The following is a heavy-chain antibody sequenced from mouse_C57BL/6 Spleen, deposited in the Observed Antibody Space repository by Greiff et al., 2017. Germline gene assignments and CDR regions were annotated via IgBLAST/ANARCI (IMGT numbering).Heavy chain of an antibody. CDR2: IFPGSGST. V-gene: IGHV1-75*01. J-gene: IGHJ3*01. CDR3: ARRSLWLLSWFAY. CDR1: GYTFTDYY. Sequence: QVQLQQSGPELVKPGASVKISCKASGYTFTDYYINWVKQRPGQGLEWIGWIFPGSGSTYYNEKFKGKATLTVDKSSSTAYMLLSSLTSEDSAVYFWARRSLWLLSWFAYWGQGTLVTVSA. D-gene: IGHD2-2*01.